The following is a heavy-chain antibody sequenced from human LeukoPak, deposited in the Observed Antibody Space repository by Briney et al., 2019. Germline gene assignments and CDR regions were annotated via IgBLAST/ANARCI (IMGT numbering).Heavy chain of an antibody. D-gene: IGHD4-23*01. Sequence: ASVNVSCKSSGYTFTNYHVHWVRQAPGQGRDWVGKMFADGETASNAQSFQGRVTMTRDTSASTVYMELSSLRSEDTAMYYCARETPGAYSFDYWGQGALVTVSS. CDR2: MFADGETA. CDR1: GYTFTNYH. V-gene: IGHV1-46*01. J-gene: IGHJ4*02. CDR3: ARETPGAYSFDY.